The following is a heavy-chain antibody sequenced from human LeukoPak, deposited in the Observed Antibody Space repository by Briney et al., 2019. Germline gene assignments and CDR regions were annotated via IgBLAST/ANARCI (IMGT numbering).Heavy chain of an antibody. CDR3: ARGHYGMDV. V-gene: IGHV3-53*01. CDR1: GFTVSSNY. Sequence: GGSLRLSCAASGFTVSSNYMSWVRQAPGEGLEWVSSITTSGGSTYYADSVKGRFTVSRDNAENSLYLQMNGLTAEDTAVYYCARGHYGMDVWGQGTTVTVSS. CDR2: ITTSGGST. J-gene: IGHJ6*02.